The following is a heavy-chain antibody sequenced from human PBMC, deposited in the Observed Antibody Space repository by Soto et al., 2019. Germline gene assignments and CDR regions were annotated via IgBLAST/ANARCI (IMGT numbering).Heavy chain of an antibody. CDR1: GGSISSGGYS. Sequence: SETLSLTCAVSGGSISSGGYSWSWIRQPPGKGLEWIGYIYHSGSTYYNPYLKSRVTISVDRSKTQFSLKLSSVTAADTAVYYCARFFYGSGSYYKSGFDYWGQGTLVTSPQ. CDR2: IYHSGST. V-gene: IGHV4-30-2*01. D-gene: IGHD3-10*01. CDR3: ARFFYGSGSYYKSGFDY. J-gene: IGHJ4*02.